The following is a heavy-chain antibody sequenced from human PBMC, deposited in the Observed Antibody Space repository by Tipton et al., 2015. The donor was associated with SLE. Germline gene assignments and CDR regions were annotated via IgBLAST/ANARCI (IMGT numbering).Heavy chain of an antibody. CDR1: GDSISSSY. V-gene: IGHV4-59*06. Sequence: TLSLTCSVSGDSISSSYWIWIRQPPGRDLEWIGYVFYSGRTYYNPSLKSRVTISVDTSKNQFSLRMTSVTAADTAVYYCARERITTMTTGWFDPWGQGSLVTVSS. J-gene: IGHJ5*02. CDR3: ARERITTMTTGWFDP. CDR2: VFYSGRT. D-gene: IGHD4-17*01.